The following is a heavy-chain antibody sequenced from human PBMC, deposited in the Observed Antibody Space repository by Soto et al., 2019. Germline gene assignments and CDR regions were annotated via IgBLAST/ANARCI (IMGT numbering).Heavy chain of an antibody. CDR1: GGSISGSSYY. Sequence: SETLSLTCTVSGGSISGSSYYWGWIRQPPGKGLEWIGSIYYSGSTYYNPSLKSRVTISVDTSKNQFSLKLSSVTAADTAVYYCARGARSLVITSAYYYGMDVWGQGTKVTVSS. CDR2: IYYSGST. CDR3: ARGARSLVITSAYYYGMDV. V-gene: IGHV4-39*01. J-gene: IGHJ6*02. D-gene: IGHD3-22*01.